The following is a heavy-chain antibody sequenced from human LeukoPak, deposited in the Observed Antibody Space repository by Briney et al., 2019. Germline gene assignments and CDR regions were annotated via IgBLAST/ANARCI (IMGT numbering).Heavy chain of an antibody. V-gene: IGHV3-30*02. CDR3: SKDRLDRTGYYFFDY. D-gene: IGHD3-9*01. CDR2: IRYDGDNK. J-gene: IGHJ4*02. Sequence: GGSLRLSCAASRFTFSSYGMHWVRQAPGKGLEWVASIRYDGDNKYYADSVRGRFTISRDDSRNTLYVQMNSLRVEDTAVYFCSKDRLDRTGYYFFDYWGQGTLVTVSS. CDR1: RFTFSSYG.